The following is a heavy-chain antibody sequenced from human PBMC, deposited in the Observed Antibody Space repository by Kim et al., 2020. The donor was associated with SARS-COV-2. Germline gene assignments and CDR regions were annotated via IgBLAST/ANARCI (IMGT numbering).Heavy chain of an antibody. V-gene: IGHV4-59*01. J-gene: IGHJ4*02. CDR3: ARDFSF. CDR2: YSGST. Sequence: YSGSTNYNPYLESRVTISVDTAKNQFSLKLSSVTAADTAVYYCARDFSFWGQGTLVTVSS. D-gene: IGHD3-16*02.